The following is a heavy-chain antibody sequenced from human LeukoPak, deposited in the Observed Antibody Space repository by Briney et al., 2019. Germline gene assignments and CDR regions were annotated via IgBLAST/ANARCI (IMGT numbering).Heavy chain of an antibody. V-gene: IGHV3-53*01. Sequence: PGGSLSLACAASTFTVSSNYMSWVRQAPGKWLEWVSVIYSGGSTYYADSVKGRFTISRDNSKNTLCLQMNSLRAEDTAVYYCERGFDFWSGYGYYFDYWGQATLVTVSP. CDR3: ERGFDFWSGYGYYFDY. CDR1: TFTVSSNY. CDR2: IYSGGST. D-gene: IGHD3-3*01. J-gene: IGHJ4*02.